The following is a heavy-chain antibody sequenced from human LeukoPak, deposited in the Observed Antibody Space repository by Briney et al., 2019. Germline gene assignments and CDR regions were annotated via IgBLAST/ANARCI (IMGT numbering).Heavy chain of an antibody. CDR2: ISSTGSII. J-gene: IGHJ4*02. Sequence: GGSLRLSCAASGFSFSDYYMSWIRQAPGKGLEWVSYISSTGSIIYYADPVKGRFTISRDNAKNSLFLQMNSLRAEDTAMYYCARDHAAMVTRVTFDSWGQGTLVTVFS. CDR3: ARDHAAMVTRVTFDS. CDR1: GFSFSDYY. D-gene: IGHD5-18*01. V-gene: IGHV3-11*01.